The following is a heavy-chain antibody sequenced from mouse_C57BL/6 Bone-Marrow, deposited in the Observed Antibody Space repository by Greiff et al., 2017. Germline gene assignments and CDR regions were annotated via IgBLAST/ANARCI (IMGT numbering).Heavy chain of an antibody. CDR2: IDPSASYT. V-gene: IGHV1-69*01. Sequence: VQLQQPGAELVMPGASVKLSCKASGYTFTSYWMHWVKQRPGQGLEWIGEIDPSASYTNYNQKFKGESTLTVDKSSSTAYMQLISLTSEDSAVYYCGTTVVCDYYAMDYWGQGTSVTVSS. CDR3: GTTVVCDYYAMDY. J-gene: IGHJ4*01. CDR1: GYTFTSYW. D-gene: IGHD1-1*01.